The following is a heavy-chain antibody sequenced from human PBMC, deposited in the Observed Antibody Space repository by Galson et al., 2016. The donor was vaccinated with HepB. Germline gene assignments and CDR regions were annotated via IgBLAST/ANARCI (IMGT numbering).Heavy chain of an antibody. CDR2: ISSSSSTI. CDR3: ARDWPYDSSLYDYYGMDV. J-gene: IGHJ6*02. V-gene: IGHV3-48*02. D-gene: IGHD3-22*01. Sequence: GLEWVSYISSSSSTIYYADSVKGRSTISRDNAKNSLYLQMNSLRDEDTAVYYCARDWPYDSSLYDYYGMDVWGQGTTVTVSS.